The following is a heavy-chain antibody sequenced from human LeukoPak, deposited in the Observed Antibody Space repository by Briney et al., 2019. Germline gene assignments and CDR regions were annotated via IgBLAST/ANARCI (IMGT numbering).Heavy chain of an antibody. CDR1: GFTVSSNS. J-gene: IGHJ4*02. CDR3: TRDQTPYY. V-gene: IGHV3-53*01. Sequence: GSLRLSCTVSGFTVSSNSMSWVRQAPGKGLEWVSFIYSDNTHYSDSVKGRFTISRDNSKNTLYLQMNSLKTEDTAVYYCTRDQTPYYWGQGTLVTVSS. CDR2: IYSDNT.